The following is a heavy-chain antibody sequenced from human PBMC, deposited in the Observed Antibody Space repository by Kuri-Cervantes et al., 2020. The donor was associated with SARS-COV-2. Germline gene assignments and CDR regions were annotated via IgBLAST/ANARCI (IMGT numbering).Heavy chain of an antibody. Sequence: SVKVSCKASGGTFSSYAISWVRQAPGQGLEWMGGIIPIFGTANYAQKFQGRVTITPDESTSTAYMELSSLRSEDTAVYYCASEGSETGIAAIPSAAYFQHWGQGTLVTVSS. V-gene: IGHV1-69*13. D-gene: IGHD6-25*01. CDR1: GGTFSSYA. CDR2: IIPIFGTA. J-gene: IGHJ1*01. CDR3: ASEGSETGIAAIPSAAYFQH.